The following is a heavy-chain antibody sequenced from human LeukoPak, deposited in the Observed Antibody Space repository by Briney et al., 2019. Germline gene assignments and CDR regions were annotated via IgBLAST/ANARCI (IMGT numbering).Heavy chain of an antibody. CDR2: IYTSGST. CDR1: GGSISSYY. J-gene: IGHJ5*02. D-gene: IGHD3-3*01. CDR3: ARQGYDFWSGYHNWFDP. V-gene: IGHV4-4*09. Sequence: SETLSLTCTVSGGSISSYYWSWIRQPPGKGLEWTGYIYTSGSTNYNPSLKSRVTISVDTSKNQFSLKLSSVTAADTAVYYCARQGYDFWSGYHNWFDPWGQGTLVTVSS.